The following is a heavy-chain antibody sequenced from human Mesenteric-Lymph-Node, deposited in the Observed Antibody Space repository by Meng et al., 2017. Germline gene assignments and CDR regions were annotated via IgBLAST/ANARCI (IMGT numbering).Heavy chain of an antibody. D-gene: IGHD6-19*01. CDR3: ARGNYSSGWYVYYYYYGMDV. CDR2: ISYDGSNK. Sequence: GESLKISCAASGFTFSSYAMHWVRQAPGKGLEWVAVISYDGSNKYYADSVKGRFTISRDNSKNTLYLQMNSLRAEDTAVYYCARGNYSSGWYVYYYYYGMDVWGQGTTVTVSS. CDR1: GFTFSSYA. V-gene: IGHV3-30*01. J-gene: IGHJ6*02.